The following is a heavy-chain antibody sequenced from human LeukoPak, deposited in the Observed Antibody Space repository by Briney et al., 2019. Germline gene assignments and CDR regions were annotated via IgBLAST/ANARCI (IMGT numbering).Heavy chain of an antibody. V-gene: IGHV4-39*07. CDR1: GGSISSSSYY. J-gene: IGHJ4*02. CDR2: IYYSGST. CDR3: ARVVGATNDY. Sequence: SETLSLTCTVSGGSISSSSYYWGWIRQPPGKGLEWIGSIYYSGSTYYNPSLKSRVTISVDTSKNQFSLKLSSVTAADTAVYYCARVVGATNDYWGQGTLVTVSS. D-gene: IGHD1-26*01.